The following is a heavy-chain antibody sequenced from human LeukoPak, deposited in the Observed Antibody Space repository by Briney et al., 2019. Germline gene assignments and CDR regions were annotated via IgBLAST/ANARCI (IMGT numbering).Heavy chain of an antibody. V-gene: IGHV4-30-4*08. CDR3: ARQWELQAFDI. CDR2: IYYSGST. CDR1: GGSISSGSYY. Sequence: SQTLSLTCTVSGGSISSGSYYWSWIRQPPGKGLEWIGYIYYSGSTYYNPSLKSRVTISVDTSKNQFSLKLSSVTAADTAVYYCARQWELQAFDIWGQGTMVTVSS. J-gene: IGHJ3*02. D-gene: IGHD1-26*01.